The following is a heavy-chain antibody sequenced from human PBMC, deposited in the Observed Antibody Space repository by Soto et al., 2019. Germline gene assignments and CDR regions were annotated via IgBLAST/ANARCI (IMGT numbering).Heavy chain of an antibody. CDR1: DGSINNGDW. J-gene: IGHJ4*02. CDR3: ATRGIVGPIY. CDR2: VYHNGNT. D-gene: IGHD1-26*01. V-gene: IGHV4-4*02. Sequence: QVQLQESGTGLVEPSGTLSLTCNVYDGSINNGDWCSWVRQPPGKGLEWIGEVYHNGNTNYNASLKSRVTVSVDKSRTQFSLRLTSVTAAATAVYYCATRGIVGPIYWGQGTLVTVSS.